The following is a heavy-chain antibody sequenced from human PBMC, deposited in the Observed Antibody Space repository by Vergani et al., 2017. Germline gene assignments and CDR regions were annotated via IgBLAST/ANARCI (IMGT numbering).Heavy chain of an antibody. V-gene: IGHV3-23*01. Sequence: EVQLLESGGVLVQPGGSLRLSCAASGFTFSSYAMGWVRQAPGKGLEWVSAISGSGGSTYYADSVKGRFTISRDNSKNTLYLQMNSLRAEDTAVYYCAKSGGNPGLFDYWGQGTLVTVSS. J-gene: IGHJ4*02. CDR1: GFTFSSYA. CDR3: AKSGGNPGLFDY. D-gene: IGHD4-23*01. CDR2: ISGSGGST.